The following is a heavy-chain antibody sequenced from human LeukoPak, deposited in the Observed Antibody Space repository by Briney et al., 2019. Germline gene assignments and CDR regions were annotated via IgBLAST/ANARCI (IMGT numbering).Heavy chain of an antibody. J-gene: IGHJ4*02. CDR1: GFTFSDYS. CDR2: ISSRSSTI. D-gene: IGHD6-19*01. V-gene: IGHV3-11*01. CDR3: ARESAWSFDY. Sequence: PGGSLRLSCAASGFTFSDYSMSWIRQAPGKGLEWVSYISSRSSTIYYADSVKGRFTISRDNAKNSLYLQMNSLRAEDTAVYYCARESAWSFDYWGQGTLVTVSS.